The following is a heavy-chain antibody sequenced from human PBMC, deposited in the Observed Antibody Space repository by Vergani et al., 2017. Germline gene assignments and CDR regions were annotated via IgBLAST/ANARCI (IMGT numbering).Heavy chain of an antibody. CDR1: GFTFSSYW. J-gene: IGHJ4*02. V-gene: IGHV3-23*01. D-gene: IGHD5-18*01. CDR2: ISGSGGST. CDR3: AKARGYSYGPLDY. Sequence: EVQLLESGGGLVQPGGSLRLSCAASGFTFSSYWMHWVRQAPGKGLEWVSAISGSGGSTYYADSVKGRFTISRDNSKNTLYLQMNSLRAEDTAVYYCAKARGYSYGPLDYWGQGTLVTVSS.